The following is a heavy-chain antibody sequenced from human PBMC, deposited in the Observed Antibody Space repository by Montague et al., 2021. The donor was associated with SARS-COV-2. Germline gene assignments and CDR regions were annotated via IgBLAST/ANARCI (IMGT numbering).Heavy chain of an antibody. J-gene: IGHJ6*02. CDR3: ARLSNYYGSGSYYPHNYYCYVIDV. CDR2: TYYSGGT. V-gene: IGHV4-39*01. Sequence: SETLSLTCTVSGGSISSNCYNWGWLSHPPGPGQELLRRTYYSGGTFYNESHKSRATLHVDTYKNQFSLQLSSVTAADTAVYYCARLSNYYGSGSYYPHNYYCYVIDVSARGSSVTGSS. CDR1: GGSISSNCYN. D-gene: IGHD3-10*01.